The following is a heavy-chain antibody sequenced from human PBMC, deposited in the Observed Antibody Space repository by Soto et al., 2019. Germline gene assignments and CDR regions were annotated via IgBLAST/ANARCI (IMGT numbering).Heavy chain of an antibody. V-gene: IGHV1-69*08. CDR3: AREVGDWDYYYYYYMDV. J-gene: IGHJ6*03. CDR1: GGTFSSYT. D-gene: IGHD2-21*02. CDR2: IIPILGIA. Sequence: QVQLVQSGAEVKKPGSSVKVSCKASGGTFSSYTISWVRQAPGQGLEWMGRIIPILGIANYAQKFQGRVTITADKSTSTAYMELSSLRSEDTAVYYCAREVGDWDYYYYYYMDVWGKGTTVTVSS.